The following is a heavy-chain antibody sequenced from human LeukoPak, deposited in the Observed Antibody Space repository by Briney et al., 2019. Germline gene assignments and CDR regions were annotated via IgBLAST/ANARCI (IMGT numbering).Heavy chain of an antibody. D-gene: IGHD5-12*01. V-gene: IGHV3-7*01. J-gene: IGHJ4*02. CDR2: IKQDGSET. CDR3: ARERGHSGYDLYDY. Sequence: GGSLRLSCAASGLTFSNSWMGWVRQAPGKGREWVPNIKQDGSETYYVDSVKGRFTISRDTAKDSLYLQMNSRRAEDTAVYYCARERGHSGYDLYDYWGQGTLVTVSS. CDR1: GLTFSNSW.